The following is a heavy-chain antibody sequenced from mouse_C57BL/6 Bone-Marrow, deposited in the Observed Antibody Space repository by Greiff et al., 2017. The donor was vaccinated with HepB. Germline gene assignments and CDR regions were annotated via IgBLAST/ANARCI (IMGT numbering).Heavy chain of an antibody. CDR2: ISYSGST. CDR1: GYSITSGYD. CDR3: AINWDEDYAMDY. V-gene: IGHV3-1*01. J-gene: IGHJ4*01. Sequence: EVKLVESGPGMVKPSQSLSLTCTVTGYSITSGYDWHWIRHFPGNKLEWMGYISYSGSTNYNPSLKSRISITHDTSKNHFFLKLNSVTTEDSATYYCAINWDEDYAMDYWGQGTSVTVSS. D-gene: IGHD4-1*01.